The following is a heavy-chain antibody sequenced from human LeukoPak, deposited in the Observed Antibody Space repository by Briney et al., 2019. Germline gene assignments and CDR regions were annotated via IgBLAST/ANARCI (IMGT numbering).Heavy chain of an antibody. CDR2: ISGVGGST. CDR1: GFTFSSYT. J-gene: IGHJ4*02. V-gene: IGHV3-23*01. Sequence: GGSLRLSCAASGFTFSSYTMSWVRQAPGKGLEWVSAISGVGGSTYYADSVKGRFIISRDNSKNTLYLQMNSLRAEDTAVYYCAKDSYYGPGNYYFYFDYWGQGTLVTVSS. CDR3: AKDSYYGPGNYYFYFDY. D-gene: IGHD3-10*01.